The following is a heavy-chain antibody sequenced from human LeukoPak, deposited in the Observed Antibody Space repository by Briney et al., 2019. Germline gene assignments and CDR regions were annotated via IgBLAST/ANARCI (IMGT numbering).Heavy chain of an antibody. V-gene: IGHV3-21*01. Sequence: PGGSLRLSCAASGFTFSSYSMNWVRQAPGKGLEWVSSISSSSSYIYYADSVEGRFTISRDNAKNSLYLQMNSLRAEDTAVYYCASSGYPSRDYWGQGTLVTVSS. CDR2: ISSSSSYI. CDR1: GFTFSSYS. D-gene: IGHD3-22*01. J-gene: IGHJ4*02. CDR3: ASSGYPSRDY.